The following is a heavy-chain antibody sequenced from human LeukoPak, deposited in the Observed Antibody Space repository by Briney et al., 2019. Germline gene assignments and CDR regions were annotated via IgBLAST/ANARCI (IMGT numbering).Heavy chain of an antibody. D-gene: IGHD3-9*01. CDR3: ARGGGNLLPYFDPKYYYYMNV. CDR1: GGSFSGYY. CDR2: INHSGGT. Sequence: SETLSLTCAVYGGSFSGYYWTWIRQPPGNGLEWLGEINHSGGTNYNPSLKSRVTVSVDTSKSQFSLKLSSVTAAGTAVYYCARGGGNLLPYFDPKYYYYMNVWGKGTTVTVSS. J-gene: IGHJ6*03. V-gene: IGHV4-34*01.